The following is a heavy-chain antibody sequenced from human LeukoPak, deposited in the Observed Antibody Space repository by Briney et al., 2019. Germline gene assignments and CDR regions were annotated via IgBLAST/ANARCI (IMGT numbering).Heavy chain of an antibody. CDR2: INHSGST. V-gene: IGHV4-34*01. CDR1: GGSFSGYY. D-gene: IGHD6-13*01. Sequence: PSETLSLTCAVYGGSFSGYYWSWIRQPPGKGLEWIGEINHSGSTNYNPSLKSRVTISVDTSKNQFSPKLSSVTAADTAVYYCARSSSSWYYYYYYMDVWGKGTTVTVSS. CDR3: ARSSSSWYYYYYYMDV. J-gene: IGHJ6*03.